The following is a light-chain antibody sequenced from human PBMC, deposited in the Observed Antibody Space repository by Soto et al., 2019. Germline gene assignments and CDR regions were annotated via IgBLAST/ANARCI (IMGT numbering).Light chain of an antibody. CDR1: QTISNW. CDR2: KTS. CDR3: QQCNTYSYI. J-gene: IGKJ2*01. V-gene: IGKV1-5*03. Sequence: DIQLTQSPSTLSASVGDRVTITCRASQTISNWLAWFQQKPGEAPRLLIYKTSFLESGAPSRFSGSGSGTEFTLTISSLQPDDFATYYCQQCNTYSYIFGQGTKLEIK.